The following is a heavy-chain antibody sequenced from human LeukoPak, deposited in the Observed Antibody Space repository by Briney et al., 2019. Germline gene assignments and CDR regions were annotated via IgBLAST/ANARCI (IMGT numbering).Heavy chain of an antibody. CDR1: GGSFSGYY. CDR3: AREWGSSYPYYFDY. D-gene: IGHD6-6*01. Sequence: SETLSLTCAVYGGSFSGYYWSWIRQPPGKGLEWIGEINHSGSTNYNPSLKSRVTISVDTSKNQFSLKLSSVTAADTAVYYCAREWGSSYPYYFDYWGQGTLVTVSS. V-gene: IGHV4-34*01. CDR2: INHSGST. J-gene: IGHJ4*02.